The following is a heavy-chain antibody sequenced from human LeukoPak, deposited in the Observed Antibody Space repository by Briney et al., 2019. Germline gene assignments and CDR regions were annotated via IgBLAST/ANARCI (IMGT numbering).Heavy chain of an antibody. J-gene: IGHJ4*02. Sequence: PSETLSLTCTVSGDYITSSSDYWGWIRQPPGKGLEWTGNIYYTGITYYNPSLKSRATISVDTSKNHFSLKMSSVTAADTAVYYCARSSGTGTFSYWGQGTLVTVSS. D-gene: IGHD6-25*01. CDR1: GDYITSSSDY. CDR3: ARSSGTGTFSY. CDR2: IYYTGIT. V-gene: IGHV4-39*02.